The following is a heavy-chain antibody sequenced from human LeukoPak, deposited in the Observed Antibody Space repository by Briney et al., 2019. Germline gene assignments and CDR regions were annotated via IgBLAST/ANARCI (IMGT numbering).Heavy chain of an antibody. CDR1: GYSFTCYW. CDR3: ARHPSGITMVEC. Sequence: GESLRISCKGSGYSFTCYWINWLGQMPGKGLEWMGRIDPSDSYTNYSPSFQGHVTISADKSISTAYLQWSSLKASDTAMYYCARHPSGITMVECCGQGTLVTVSS. D-gene: IGHD3-10*01. J-gene: IGHJ4*02. V-gene: IGHV5-10-1*01. CDR2: IDPSDSYT.